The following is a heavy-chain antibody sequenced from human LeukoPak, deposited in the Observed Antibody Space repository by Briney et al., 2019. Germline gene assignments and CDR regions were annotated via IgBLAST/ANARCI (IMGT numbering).Heavy chain of an antibody. V-gene: IGHV4-59*12. CDR3: AREGGFYRPLDY. Sequence: SETLSLTCTVSGDSISSYYWSWIRQPPGKGLEWIGEVHLDGGTNYNPSLESRLTISVDLSENHVSLKLSSVTAADTAVYYCAREGGFYRPLDYSGQGTLVTVSS. J-gene: IGHJ4*02. D-gene: IGHD3-3*01. CDR1: GDSISSYY. CDR2: VHLDGGT.